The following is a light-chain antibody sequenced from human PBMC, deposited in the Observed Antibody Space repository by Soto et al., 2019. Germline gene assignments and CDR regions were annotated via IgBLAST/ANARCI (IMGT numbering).Light chain of an antibody. CDR2: AAS. CDR1: QSISSY. Sequence: DIQMTQSPSSLSASVGERVTITCRASQSISSYLNWYQQKAGKAPKILIYAASNLQSGVPSRFSGGGSGTDFTRTISGLQPEEFATYYCQQSYNTPRTFGQGTKVEIK. V-gene: IGKV1-39*01. CDR3: QQSYNTPRT. J-gene: IGKJ1*01.